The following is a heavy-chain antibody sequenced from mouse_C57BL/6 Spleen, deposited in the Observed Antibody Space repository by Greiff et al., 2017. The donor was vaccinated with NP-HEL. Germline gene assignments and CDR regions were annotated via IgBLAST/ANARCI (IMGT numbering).Heavy chain of an antibody. Sequence: QVQLQQSGAELVRPGASVTLSCKASGYTFTDYEMHWVKQTPVHGLEWIGAIDPETGGTAYNQKFKGKAILTADKSSSTAYMELRSLTSEDSAVYYCTRSIYYDPGGFAYWGQGTLVTVSA. CDR2: IDPETGGT. CDR1: GYTFTDYE. V-gene: IGHV1-15*01. J-gene: IGHJ3*01. CDR3: TRSIYYDPGGFAY. D-gene: IGHD2-4*01.